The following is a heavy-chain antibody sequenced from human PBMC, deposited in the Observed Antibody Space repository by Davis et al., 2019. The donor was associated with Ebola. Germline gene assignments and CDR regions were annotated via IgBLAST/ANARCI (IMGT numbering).Heavy chain of an antibody. CDR1: GYTFTSYD. D-gene: IGHD5-18*01. J-gene: IGHJ6*02. Sequence: ASVKVSCKASGYTFTSYDINWVRQATGQGLEWMGWMNPNSGNTGYAQKFQGRVTMTRNTSISTAYMELSSLRSEDTAVYYCARVPGGYGYPYYYYYYGMDVWGQGTTVTVSS. V-gene: IGHV1-8*01. CDR3: ARVPGGYGYPYYYYYYGMDV. CDR2: MNPNSGNT.